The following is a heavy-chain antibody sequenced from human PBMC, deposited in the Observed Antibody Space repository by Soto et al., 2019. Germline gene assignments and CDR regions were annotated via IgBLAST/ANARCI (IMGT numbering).Heavy chain of an antibody. Sequence: SQTLSLSWSISGNSFSSNIAAWNWIRPSPSRGLEWLGRTYYRSKWYNDYAVSVKSRITINPDTSKNQFSLQLNSVTPEDTAVYFCARTLSSSAENWFDPWGQGTLVTVSS. CDR1: GNSFSSNIAA. D-gene: IGHD6-6*01. CDR2: TYYRSKWYN. V-gene: IGHV6-1*01. J-gene: IGHJ5*02. CDR3: ARTLSSSAENWFDP.